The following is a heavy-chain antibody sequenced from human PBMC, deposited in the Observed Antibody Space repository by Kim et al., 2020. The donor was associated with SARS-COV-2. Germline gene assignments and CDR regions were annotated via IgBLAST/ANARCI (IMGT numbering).Heavy chain of an antibody. CDR3: ARGGTLGGYYGMDV. J-gene: IGHJ6*02. CDR1: GFTVSTNY. Sequence: GGSLRLSCAASGFTVSTNYMNWVRQAPGKGLEWVSIIYTGGSTDYADSVKGRFTISRDNSKNTIFLQMNSLRAEDTAVYYCARGGTLGGYYGMDVWGQGTTVTVSS. V-gene: IGHV3-53*01. D-gene: IGHD3-16*01. CDR2: IYTGGST.